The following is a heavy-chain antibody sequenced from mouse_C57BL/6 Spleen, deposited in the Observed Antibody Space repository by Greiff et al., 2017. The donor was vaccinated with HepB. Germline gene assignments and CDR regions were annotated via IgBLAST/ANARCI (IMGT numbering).Heavy chain of an antibody. CDR1: GYAFSSYW. V-gene: IGHV1-80*01. CDR2: IYPGDGDT. J-gene: IGHJ2*01. CDR3: ARGGVTTVVAPD. Sequence: QVQLQQSGAELVKPGASVKISCKASGYAFSSYWMNWVKQRPGKGLEWIGQIYPGDGDTNYNGKFKGKATLTADKSSSTAYMQLSSLTSEDSAVYFCARGGVTTVVAPDWGQGTTLTVSS. D-gene: IGHD1-1*01.